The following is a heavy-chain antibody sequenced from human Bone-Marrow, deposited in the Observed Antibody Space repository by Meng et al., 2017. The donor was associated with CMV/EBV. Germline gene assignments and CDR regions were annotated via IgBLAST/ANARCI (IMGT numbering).Heavy chain of an antibody. CDR3: ATCPPKQWLGTYYYYYGMDV. J-gene: IGHJ6*02. CDR2: ISAYNGNT. V-gene: IGHV1-18*01. CDR1: GYTFSSYG. Sequence: ASVKVSCKASGYTFSSYGISWARQAPGQGLEWMGWISAYNGNTNYAQKFQDRVTMTTDTSTSTAYMELRSLTSDDTAVYYCATCPPKQWLGTYYYYYGMDVWGQGTTVTVSS. D-gene: IGHD6-19*01.